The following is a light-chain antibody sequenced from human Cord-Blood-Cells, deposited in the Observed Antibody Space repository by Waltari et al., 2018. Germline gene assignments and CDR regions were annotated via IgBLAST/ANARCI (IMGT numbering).Light chain of an antibody. V-gene: IGKV2-28*01. CDR3: MQALQTPWT. J-gene: IGKJ1*01. CDR1: QSLLHSNGYNY. Sequence: IAMTQSPLSLPVTPGEPASTSCRYSQSLLHSNGYNYLDWYLQKPGQSPQLLIYLGSNRASGVPDRFSGSGSGTDFTLKISRVEAEDVGVYYCMQALQTPWTFGQGTKVEIK. CDR2: LGS.